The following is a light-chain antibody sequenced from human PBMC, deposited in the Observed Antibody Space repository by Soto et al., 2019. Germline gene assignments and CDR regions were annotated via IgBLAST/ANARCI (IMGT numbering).Light chain of an antibody. CDR2: AAY. CDR1: QCVSTF. CDR3: QRLHTPPPT. J-gene: IGKJ1*01. Sequence: DIQLTQYPSFLSASVGDRVTITCRASQCVSTFLAWYQQKPGKAPKLLVYAAYTLQTGVPSRFSGSGSATEFTLTISNLQPEDFATYYCQRLHTPPPTFGQGTKVEVK. V-gene: IGKV1-9*01.